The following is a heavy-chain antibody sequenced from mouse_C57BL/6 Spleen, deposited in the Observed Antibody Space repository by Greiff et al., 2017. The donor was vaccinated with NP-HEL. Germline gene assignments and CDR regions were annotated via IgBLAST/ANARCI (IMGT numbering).Heavy chain of an antibody. CDR1: GYSITSGYY. CDR3: ARGTLPQLVYFDY. D-gene: IGHD4-1*02. CDR2: ISYDGSN. Sequence: ESGPGLVKPSQSLSLTCSVTGYSITSGYYWNWIRQFPGNKLEWMGYISYDGSNKFHPSLKNRISITRDTSKNQFVLKLNSVTTEVTATYYCARGTLPQLVYFDYWGQGTTLTVSS. V-gene: IGHV3-6*01. J-gene: IGHJ2*01.